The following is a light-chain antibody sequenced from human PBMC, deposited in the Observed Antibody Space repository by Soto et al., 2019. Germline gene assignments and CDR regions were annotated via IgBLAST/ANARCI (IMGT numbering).Light chain of an antibody. CDR1: QSVSSSY. V-gene: IGKV3-20*01. CDR3: QQYGDSST. J-gene: IGKJ1*01. Sequence: EIVLTQSPGTLSLSPGERATLSCRASQSVSSSYLAWYQQKPGQAPRLLMYGASSRATGIPDRFSGSGSGTDFTLTISRLEPEDFAVYYCQQYGDSSTFGQGTKVEIK. CDR2: GAS.